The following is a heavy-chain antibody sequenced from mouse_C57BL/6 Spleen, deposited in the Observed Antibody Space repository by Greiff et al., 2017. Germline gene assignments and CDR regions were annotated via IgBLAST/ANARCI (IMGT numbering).Heavy chain of an antibody. CDR3: ARQNYGSSLYAMDY. J-gene: IGHJ4*01. V-gene: IGHV5-17*01. Sequence: EVKLMESGGGLVKPGGSLKLSCAASGFTFSDYGMHWVRQAPEKGLEWVAYISSGSSTIYYADTVKGRFTISRDNAKNTLFLQMTSLRSEDTAMYYCARQNYGSSLYAMDYWGQGTSVTVSS. D-gene: IGHD1-1*01. CDR1: GFTFSDYG. CDR2: ISSGSSTI.